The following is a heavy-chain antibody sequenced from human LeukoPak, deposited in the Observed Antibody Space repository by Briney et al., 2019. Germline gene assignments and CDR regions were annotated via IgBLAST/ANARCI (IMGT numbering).Heavy chain of an antibody. Sequence: ASVKVSCKASGFTFTSSAMQWVRQARGQRLEWIGWIVVGSGNTNYAQKFQERVTITRDMSTSTACMELSSLRSEDTAVYYCAADGGDYGDYVFDYWGQGTLVTVSS. CDR1: GFTFTSSA. CDR2: IVVGSGNT. D-gene: IGHD4-17*01. J-gene: IGHJ4*02. V-gene: IGHV1-58*02. CDR3: AADGGDYGDYVFDY.